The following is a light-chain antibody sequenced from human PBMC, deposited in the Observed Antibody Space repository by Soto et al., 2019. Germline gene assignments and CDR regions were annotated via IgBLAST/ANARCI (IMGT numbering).Light chain of an antibody. V-gene: IGLV2-14*01. CDR1: SSDVGGYNY. CDR3: TSYRTGGPFV. CDR2: EVS. J-gene: IGLJ1*01. Sequence: QSALAQPASVSGSPGQSIAISCTGTSSDVGGYNYVSWYQQLPGKAPKLLISEVSNRPSGVSHRFSGSKSGNTASLTISGLQAQEEADYYCTSYRTGGPFVFGPGTKVTVL.